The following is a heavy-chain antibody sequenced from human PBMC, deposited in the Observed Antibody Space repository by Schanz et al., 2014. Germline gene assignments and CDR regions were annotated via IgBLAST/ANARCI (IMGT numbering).Heavy chain of an antibody. CDR3: AGAFDSSGCCVDY. Sequence: QVQLVQSGAEVKNPGASVKVSCKASGYTFTSYSMHWVRQAPGQGLEWMGIVNPSVRGTHLAREFQVRITVSCDTSTSTVYMELSGLRSEDKAFYCCAGAFDSSGCCVDYWGQGTLVTVSS. D-gene: IGHD6-19*01. V-gene: IGHV1-46*03. J-gene: IGHJ4*02. CDR1: GYTFTSYS. CDR2: VNPSVRGT.